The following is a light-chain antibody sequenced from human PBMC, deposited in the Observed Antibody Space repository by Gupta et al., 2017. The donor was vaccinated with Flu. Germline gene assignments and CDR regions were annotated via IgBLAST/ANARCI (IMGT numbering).Light chain of an antibody. Sequence: SFVLTPSPSVSVAPGQTARIPWGGKNLEFKGVHWYQQRPGQAPVLVVYDDDDRPSGIPERFSGSTYGNTATLTISGVAAGDEADYYCHGWDSNSEHVVFGGGTKLIVL. J-gene: IGLJ2*01. CDR2: DDD. CDR3: HGWDSNSEHVV. CDR1: NLEFKG. V-gene: IGLV3-21*02.